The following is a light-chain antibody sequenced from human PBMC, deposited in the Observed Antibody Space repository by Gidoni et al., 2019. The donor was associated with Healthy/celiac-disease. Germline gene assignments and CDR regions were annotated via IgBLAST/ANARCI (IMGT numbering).Light chain of an antibody. J-gene: IGKJ3*01. CDR1: QSVSSSY. V-gene: IGKV3-20*01. CDR2: GAS. Sequence: EIVLTQSPGTLSLSPGERATLSCRASQSVSSSYLAWYQQQPGQAPRLLIYGASSRATGIPDRFSGSGSGTDFTLTISRLEPEDFAVYYCQHYGSSPFIFGPGTKVDIK. CDR3: QHYGSSPFI.